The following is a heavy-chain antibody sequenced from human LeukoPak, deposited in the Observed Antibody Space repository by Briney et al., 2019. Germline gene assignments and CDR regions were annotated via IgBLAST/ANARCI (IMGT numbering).Heavy chain of an antibody. CDR2: ISGSGGST. CDR1: GFTYRSYA. Sequence: GGSLRLSCAASGFTYRSYALRWVRHAPGKGLEWVSAISGSGGSTYYADSVKGRFTISRDNSKNTLYLQMNSLRAEDTAVYYCAKELWFDYWGQGTLVTVSS. V-gene: IGHV3-23*01. D-gene: IGHD2-21*01. CDR3: AKELWFDY. J-gene: IGHJ4*02.